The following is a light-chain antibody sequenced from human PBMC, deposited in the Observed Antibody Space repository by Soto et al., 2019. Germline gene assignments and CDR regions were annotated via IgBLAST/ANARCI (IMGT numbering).Light chain of an antibody. J-gene: IGLJ1*01. CDR2: EVS. CDR3: SSYAGNSRYV. CDR1: SSDVGRYNY. V-gene: IGLV2-8*01. Sequence: VLTQPPSASGSPGQSVTISCTGTSSDVGRYNYISWYQQRPGKAPKLIIYEVSKRPSGVPDRLSGFKYGNTASLTVSGLQAEDEADYYCSSYAGNSRYVFGTGTKVTVL.